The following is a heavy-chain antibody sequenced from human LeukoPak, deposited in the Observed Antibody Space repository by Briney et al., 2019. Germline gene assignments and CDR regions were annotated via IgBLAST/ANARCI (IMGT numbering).Heavy chain of an antibody. CDR3: ARQTASDNRFDP. D-gene: IGHD5-18*01. CDR2: IYYSGSA. J-gene: IGHJ5*02. V-gene: IGHV4-39*01. CDR1: GGSISSSSYY. Sequence: SETLSLTCTVSGGSISSSSYYWGWIRQPPGKGLEWIGSIYYSGSAYYNPSLKSRVTISVDTSKNQFSLKLSSVTAADTAVYYCARQTASDNRFDPWGQGTLVTVSS.